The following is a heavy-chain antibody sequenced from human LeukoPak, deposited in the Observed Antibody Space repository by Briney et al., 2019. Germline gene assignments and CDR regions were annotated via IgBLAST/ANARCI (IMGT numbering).Heavy chain of an antibody. CDR1: GYTFTSYG. Sequence: SVIVSCKASGYTFTSYGISWVRQAPGQGLEWMGWISAYNDNTNYAQKLQGRVTMTTDTSTSTAYMELRSLRSDDTAVYYCARAAGTENWFDPWGQGTLVTVSS. CDR3: ARAAGTENWFDP. V-gene: IGHV1-18*01. J-gene: IGHJ5*02. D-gene: IGHD6-19*01. CDR2: ISAYNDNT.